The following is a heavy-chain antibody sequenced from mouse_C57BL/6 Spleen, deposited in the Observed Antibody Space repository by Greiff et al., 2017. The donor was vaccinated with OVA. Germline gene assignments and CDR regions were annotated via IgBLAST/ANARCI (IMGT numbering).Heavy chain of an antibody. D-gene: IGHD2-3*01. Sequence: VQLKQPGAELVMPGASVKLSCKASGYTFTSYWMHWVKQRPGQGLEWIGEIDPSDSYTNYNQKFKGKSTLTVDKSSSTAYMQLSSLTSEDSAVYYCARADGSLDYWGQGTTLTVSS. CDR2: IDPSDSYT. V-gene: IGHV1-69*01. J-gene: IGHJ2*01. CDR1: GYTFTSYW. CDR3: ARADGSLDY.